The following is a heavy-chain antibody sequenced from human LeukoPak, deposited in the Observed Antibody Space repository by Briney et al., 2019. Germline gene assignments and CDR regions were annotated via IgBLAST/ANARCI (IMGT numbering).Heavy chain of an antibody. CDR3: ARQALRYFDY. CDR2: IKEDEIEI. D-gene: IGHD2-21*02. V-gene: IGHV3-7*01. CDR1: GFAFNSQT. Sequence: GGPLTLSCAASGFAFNSQTMSWVRQAPGKGLEWVASIKEDEIEIHYVDSVKGRFTISRDNAKDSLYLQMNSLRVEDTAVYYCARQALRYFDYWGQGTLVTVSS. J-gene: IGHJ4*02.